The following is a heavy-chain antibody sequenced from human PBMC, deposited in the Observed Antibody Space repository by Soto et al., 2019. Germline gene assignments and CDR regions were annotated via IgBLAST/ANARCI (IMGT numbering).Heavy chain of an antibody. CDR3: ARGQYSSSWHSTYYFDY. CDR1: GYTFTGYY. V-gene: IGHV1-2*02. CDR2: INPDSGGT. Sequence: ASVKVSCKASGYTFTGYYIHWVRQAPGQGLEWMGWINPDSGGTNYAQKFQGRVTMTRDTSISTAYMELSRLRSDDTAVYYCARGQYSSSWHSTYYFDYWGQGALVTVS. J-gene: IGHJ4*02. D-gene: IGHD6-13*01.